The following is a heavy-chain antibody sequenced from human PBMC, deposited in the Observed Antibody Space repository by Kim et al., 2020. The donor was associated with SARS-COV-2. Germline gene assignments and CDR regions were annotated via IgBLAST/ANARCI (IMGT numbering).Heavy chain of an antibody. J-gene: IGHJ6*01. CDR2: IIPIFGTA. CDR3: ARLGGYCSGGSCYLAYDYGMAV. V-gene: IGHV1-69*13. CDR1: GGTFSSYA. Sequence: SVKVSCKASGGTFSSYAISWVRQAPGQGLEWMGGIIPIFGTANYAQKFQGRVTITAYESTSTADMELSSLRSEDTAVYYCARLGGYCSGGSCYLAYDYGMAVWGHGTTGTVSS. D-gene: IGHD2-15*01.